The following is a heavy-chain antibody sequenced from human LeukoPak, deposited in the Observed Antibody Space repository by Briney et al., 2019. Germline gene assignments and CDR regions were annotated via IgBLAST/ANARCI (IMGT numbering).Heavy chain of an antibody. Sequence: ASVTVSCKASGYTFTSYGVSWVRQAPGQGPEWMGWISVYNGNTNYAQRLQGRVTMTTDTSTSTAYMELRGLRSDDTAVYYCARGYCSGGRCYDILNYQYGMDVWGQGTTVTVSS. V-gene: IGHV1-18*01. J-gene: IGHJ6*02. CDR3: ARGYCSGGRCYDILNYQYGMDV. D-gene: IGHD2-15*01. CDR1: GYTFTSYG. CDR2: ISVYNGNT.